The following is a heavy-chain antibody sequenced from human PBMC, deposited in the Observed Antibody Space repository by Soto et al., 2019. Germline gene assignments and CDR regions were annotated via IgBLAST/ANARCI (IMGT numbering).Heavy chain of an antibody. CDR2: ISGSGGST. J-gene: IGHJ6*03. CDR3: AKDSIVATIAYYYYYMDV. Sequence: HPGGSPRLSCAASSFTVSNSWVNWFLQDTGKGLEWVSAISGSGGSTYYADSVKGRFTISRDNSKNTLYLQMNSLRAEDTAVYYCAKDSIVATIAYYYYYMDVWGKGTTVTVSS. D-gene: IGHD5-12*01. V-gene: IGHV3-23*01. CDR1: SFTVSNSW.